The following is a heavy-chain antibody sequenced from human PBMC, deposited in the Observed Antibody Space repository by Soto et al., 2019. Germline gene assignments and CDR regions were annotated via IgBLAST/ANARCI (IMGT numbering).Heavy chain of an antibody. D-gene: IGHD1-26*01. Sequence: SETLSLTCTVSGGPIETFYWSWIRQPPGKGLEWIGYISNSGSTNYNPSLESRVTVSVDTAKNEFSLKLNSVTAADTATYFCARSPHHPWDHLYYVDYWGQGTLVTVSS. CDR1: GGPIETFY. CDR2: ISNSGST. CDR3: ARSPHHPWDHLYYVDY. V-gene: IGHV4-59*01. J-gene: IGHJ4*02.